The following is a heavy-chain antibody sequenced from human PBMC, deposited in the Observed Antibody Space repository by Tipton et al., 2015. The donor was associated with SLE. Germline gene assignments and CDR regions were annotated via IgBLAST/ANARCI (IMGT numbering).Heavy chain of an antibody. V-gene: IGHV4-39*07. CDR3: ARAPPIPSGRYFDL. CDR1: GGSISSSSYY. CDR2: IYYSGST. J-gene: IGHJ2*01. Sequence: TLSLTCTVSGGSISSSSYYWGWIRQPPGKGLEWIGSIYYSGSTYYNPSLKSRVTISVETSKNQFSLKLSSVTAADTAVYYCARAPPIPSGRYFDLWGRGTLVTVSS. D-gene: IGHD1-26*01.